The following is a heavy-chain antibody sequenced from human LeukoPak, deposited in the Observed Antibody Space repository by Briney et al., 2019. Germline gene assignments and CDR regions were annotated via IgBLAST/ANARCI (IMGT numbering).Heavy chain of an antibody. CDR1: AFTFSSYW. Sequence: GGSLRLSCAASAFTFSSYWMTWVRQAPGKGLEWVANIKQDGSEKYYVDSVKGRFSISRDNAKNSLYLQMNSLRAEDTAVYYCARGGYSSSWYISRDYWGPGTLVTVSS. CDR2: IKQDGSEK. CDR3: ARGGYSSSWYISRDY. J-gene: IGHJ4*02. D-gene: IGHD6-13*01. V-gene: IGHV3-7*01.